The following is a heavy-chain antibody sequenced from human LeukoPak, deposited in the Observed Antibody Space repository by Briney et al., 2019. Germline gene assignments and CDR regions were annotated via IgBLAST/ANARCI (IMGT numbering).Heavy chain of an antibody. CDR1: GSSFISSW. CDR3: ASNFAVGPDDAFDM. V-gene: IGHV5-51*01. Sequence: GGSLKISFKGSGSSFISSWIGWVRPLPGKGLEWMGIIYPSDSDTRYSPSFQGQVTISVDKSINTAYLQWSSLKASDTAMYYCASNFAVGPDDAFDMWGQGTMVTVSS. CDR2: IYPSDSDT. D-gene: IGHD3-3*01. J-gene: IGHJ3*02.